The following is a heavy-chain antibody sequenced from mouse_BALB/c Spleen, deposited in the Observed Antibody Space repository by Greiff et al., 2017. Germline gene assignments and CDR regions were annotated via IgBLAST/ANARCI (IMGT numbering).Heavy chain of an antibody. CDR3: AAYYGNYWFAY. D-gene: IGHD2-10*01. V-gene: IGHV14-1*02. CDR1: GFNIKDYY. J-gene: IGHJ3*01. Sequence: EVQLVESGAELVRPGALVKLSCKASGFNIKDYYMHWVKQRPEQGLEWIGWIDPENGNTIYDPKFQGKASITADTSSNTAYLQLSSLTSEDTAVYYCAAYYGNYWFAYWGQGTLVTVSA. CDR2: IDPENGNT.